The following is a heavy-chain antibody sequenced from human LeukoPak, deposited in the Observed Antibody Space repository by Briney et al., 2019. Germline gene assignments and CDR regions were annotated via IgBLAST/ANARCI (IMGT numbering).Heavy chain of an antibody. D-gene: IGHD1-1*01. CDR3: ARDRTTGTTQRVFYYYYYMDV. Sequence: SVKVSCKASGYTFTSYGISWVRQAPGQGLEWMGWISAYNGNTNYAQKFQGRVTMTTDTSTSTAYMELRSLRPDDTAVYYCARDRTTGTTQRVFYYYYYMDVWGKGTTVTVSS. J-gene: IGHJ6*03. CDR2: ISAYNGNT. CDR1: GYTFTSYG. V-gene: IGHV1-18*01.